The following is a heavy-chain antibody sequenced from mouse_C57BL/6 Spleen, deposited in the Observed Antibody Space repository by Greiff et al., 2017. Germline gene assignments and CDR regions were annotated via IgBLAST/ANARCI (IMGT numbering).Heavy chain of an antibody. V-gene: IGHV1-69*01. J-gene: IGHJ2*01. D-gene: IGHD2-4*01. CDR3: ARDYDRGFDY. CDR1: GYTFTSYW. CDR2: IDPSDSYT. Sequence: VKLQQPGAELVMPGASVKLSCKASGYTFTSYWMHWVKQRPGQGLEWIGEIDPSDSYTNYNQKFKGKSTLTVDKSSSTAYMQLSSLTSEDSAVYYCARDYDRGFDYWGQGTTLTVSS.